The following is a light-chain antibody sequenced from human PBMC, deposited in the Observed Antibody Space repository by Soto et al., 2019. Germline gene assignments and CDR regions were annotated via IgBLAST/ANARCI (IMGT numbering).Light chain of an antibody. CDR2: DVN. J-gene: IGLJ2*01. CDR1: STGVGDYKF. V-gene: IGLV2-14*03. CDR3: SSYTTTSTHV. Sequence: QSALTQPASVSGSPGQSITISCTGTSTGVGDYKFFSWYQHHPGKAPKLVIFDVNNRPSGVSDRFSGSKSGNTASLTISGLQAEDEADYYCSSYTTTSTHVFGGGTKLTVL.